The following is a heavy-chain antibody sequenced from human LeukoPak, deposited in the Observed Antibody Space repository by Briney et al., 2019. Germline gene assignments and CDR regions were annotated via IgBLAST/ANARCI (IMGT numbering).Heavy chain of an antibody. V-gene: IGHV3-72*01. Sequence: GGSLRLSCAASGFISSDQYMDWVRQAPGKGLEWVGRSKNKANSYTTEYAASVKGRFTISRDDSENSLYLQMNSLKTEDTAVYYCAKERFWYFDLWGRGTLVTVSS. J-gene: IGHJ2*01. CDR3: AKERFWYFDL. CDR1: GFISSDQY. CDR2: SKNKANSYTT.